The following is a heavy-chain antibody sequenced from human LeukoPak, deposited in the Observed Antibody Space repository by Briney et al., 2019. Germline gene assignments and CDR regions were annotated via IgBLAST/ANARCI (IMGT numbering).Heavy chain of an antibody. D-gene: IGHD3-22*01. Sequence: SSETLSLTCAVYGGSFSGYYWSWIRQPPGKGLEWIGEINHSGSTNYNPSLKSRVTISVDTSKNQFSLKLSSVTAADTAVYYCACGGHYDSSGYPWGQGTLATVSS. J-gene: IGHJ4*02. V-gene: IGHV4-34*01. CDR1: GGSFSGYY. CDR2: INHSGST. CDR3: ACGGHYDSSGYP.